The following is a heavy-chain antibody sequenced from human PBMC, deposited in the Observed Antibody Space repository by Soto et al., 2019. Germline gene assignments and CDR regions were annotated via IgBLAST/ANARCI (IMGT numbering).Heavy chain of an antibody. J-gene: IGHJ4*02. CDR3: ARGVKISRMFNY. CDR1: GDSISSGDYF. CDR2: IYYSGST. Sequence: QVQLQESGPGLVKPSQTLSLTCTVSGDSISSGDYFWSWIRQPPGKAHEGIGYIYYSGSTYYNPSLESRLTISVDTSQNQFSLRLSSVTAADTAVYYCARGVKISRMFNYWGQGTLVTVSS. V-gene: IGHV4-30-4*01. D-gene: IGHD2-15*01.